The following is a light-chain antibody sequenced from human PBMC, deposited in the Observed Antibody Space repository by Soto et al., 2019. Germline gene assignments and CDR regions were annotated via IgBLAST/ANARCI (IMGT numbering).Light chain of an antibody. CDR3: SSYTSSSTVV. CDR2: EVS. CDR1: GSDVGGYDY. J-gene: IGLJ2*01. Sequence: QSVLTQPASVSGSPGQSITISCTGTGSDVGGYDYVSWYQQHPGKAPKLMIYEVSNRPSGVSNRFSGSKSGNTASLTISGLQAEDEADYYCSSYTSSSTVVFGGGT. V-gene: IGLV2-14*01.